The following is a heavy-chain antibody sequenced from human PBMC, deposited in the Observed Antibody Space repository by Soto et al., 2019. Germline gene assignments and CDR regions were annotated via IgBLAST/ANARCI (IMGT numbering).Heavy chain of an antibody. V-gene: IGHV4-59*08. Sequence: SETLSLTCTVSGGSISSDYWSWIRQPPGKGLEWIGYIYDSGRTNYNPSLRSRVSISADTSKNQFSVKLRSVTAADTAVYYCARQWDYWGQGTLVTVS. CDR3: ARQWDY. CDR1: GGSISSDY. J-gene: IGHJ4*02. CDR2: IYDSGRT.